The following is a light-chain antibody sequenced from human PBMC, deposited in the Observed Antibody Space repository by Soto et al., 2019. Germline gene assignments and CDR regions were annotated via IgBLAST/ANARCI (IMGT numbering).Light chain of an antibody. CDR2: AAS. CDR3: QQLNSYPLT. CDR1: QGISSY. V-gene: IGKV1-9*01. J-gene: IGKJ4*01. Sequence: IQLTQSPSSLSASVGDRVPITCLASQGISSYLAWYQQKTGKAPKLLIYAASTLQSGVPSRFSGSGSGTDFTLTISSLQPEDFATYYCQQLNSYPLTFGGGTKVEIK.